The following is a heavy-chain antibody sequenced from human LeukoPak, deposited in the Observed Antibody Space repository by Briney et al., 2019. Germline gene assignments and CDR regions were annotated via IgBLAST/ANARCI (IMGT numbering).Heavy chain of an antibody. CDR3: ARVRAGALDY. Sequence: ASETLSLTCTVSGGPTRIHNWTWIRQPPGKGLEWIGYIYYSGSTNYNPSLKSRVTISVDTSKNQFSLKLSSVTAADTAVYYCARVRAGALDYWGQGTLVTVSS. V-gene: IGHV4-59*11. D-gene: IGHD1-26*01. CDR1: GGPTRIHN. J-gene: IGHJ4*02. CDR2: IYYSGST.